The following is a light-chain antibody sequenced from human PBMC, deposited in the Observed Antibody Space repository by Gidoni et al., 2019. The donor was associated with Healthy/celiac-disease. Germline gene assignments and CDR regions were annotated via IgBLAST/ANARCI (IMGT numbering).Light chain of an antibody. CDR3: AAFDDSLSVLYVV. CDR1: STNLGSNY. CDR2: RNN. J-gene: IGLJ2*01. Sequence: QSVLTQPHSASGTPGQRVTITCSGSSTNLGSNYVYWYQQLPVTPPKLLIDRNNQRPSGFPDLFSGSNSGTSASLAISGLRSEDEADYYCAAFDDSLSVLYVVFGGGTKLTVL. V-gene: IGLV1-47*01.